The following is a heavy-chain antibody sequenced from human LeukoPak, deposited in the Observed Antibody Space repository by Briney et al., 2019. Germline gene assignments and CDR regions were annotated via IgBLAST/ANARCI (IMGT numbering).Heavy chain of an antibody. CDR1: GFIFSSYD. J-gene: IGHJ3*01. Sequence: GGSLRLSCVGSGFIFSSYDMGWVRQAPGKGLEWVSSISRAGDRTYYEDSVKGRFTISRDNSRNTMYLQMNSLRDEDTAVYYCARGESFAFDVWGQGTMVTVSS. V-gene: IGHV3-23*01. CDR2: ISRAGDRT. CDR3: ARGESFAFDV.